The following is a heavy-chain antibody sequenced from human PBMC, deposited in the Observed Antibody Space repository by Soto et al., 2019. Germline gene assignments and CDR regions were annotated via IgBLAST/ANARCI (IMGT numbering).Heavy chain of an antibody. V-gene: IGHV4-39*07. D-gene: IGHD3-9*01. Sequence: SETLSLTCTVSGGSISIGTDYWGWIRRAPGKGLEWIGNIHYSGSTSYNPSLKGRVSISVDTSKNQFSLKLSSVTAADTAVYYCARALILTGYYINDAFDIWGQGSMVTVSS. CDR1: GGSISIGTDY. CDR3: ARALILTGYYINDAFDI. CDR2: IHYSGST. J-gene: IGHJ3*02.